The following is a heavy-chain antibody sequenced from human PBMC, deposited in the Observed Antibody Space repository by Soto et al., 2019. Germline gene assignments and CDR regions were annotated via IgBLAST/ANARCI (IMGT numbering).Heavy chain of an antibody. V-gene: IGHV1-69*01. CDR1: EGTFSSYA. Sequence: QVQLVQSGAEVKKPGSSVKVSCKASEGTFSSYAISWVRQAPGQGLEWMGGIIPIFGTANYAQKFQGRVTITADESTSTAYMELSSLRSEDTAVYYCAGAERCSSTSCYRGYYYGMDVWGQGTTVTVSS. CDR3: AGAERCSSTSCYRGYYYGMDV. D-gene: IGHD2-2*02. J-gene: IGHJ6*02. CDR2: IIPIFGTA.